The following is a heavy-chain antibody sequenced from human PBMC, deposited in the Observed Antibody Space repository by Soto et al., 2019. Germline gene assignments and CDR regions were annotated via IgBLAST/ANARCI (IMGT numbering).Heavy chain of an antibody. V-gene: IGHV3-15*07. J-gene: IGHJ4*02. Sequence: PGGSLRLSCAASGFTFSNAWMNWVRQAPGKGLEWVGRIKSKTDGGTTDYAAPVKGRFTISRDDSKNTLYLQMNSLKTEDTAVYYCTTGYYYDSSGYYYWVDYWGKGTLVNVSS. CDR2: IKSKTDGGTT. CDR3: TTGYYYDSSGYYYWVDY. CDR1: GFTFSNAW. D-gene: IGHD3-22*01.